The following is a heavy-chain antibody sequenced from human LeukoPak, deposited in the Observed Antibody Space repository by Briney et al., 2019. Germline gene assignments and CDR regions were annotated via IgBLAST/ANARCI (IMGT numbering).Heavy chain of an antibody. Sequence: SETLSLTCTVSGGSISSYYWSWIRQPPGKGLEWIGYIDYSGSTAYNPSLNGRVAVSVDTSKNQFSLKLRSVTAAGTAVYYCARLNGGNWGPGILVTVSS. CDR2: IDYSGST. V-gene: IGHV4-59*08. J-gene: IGHJ4*02. CDR3: ARLNGGN. D-gene: IGHD4-23*01. CDR1: GGSISSYY.